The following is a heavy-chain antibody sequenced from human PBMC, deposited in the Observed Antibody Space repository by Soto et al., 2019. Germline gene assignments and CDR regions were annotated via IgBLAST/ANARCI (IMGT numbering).Heavy chain of an antibody. CDR1: GGSISSYY. CDR2: IYYSGST. D-gene: IGHD3-10*01. V-gene: IGHV4-59*01. J-gene: IGHJ5*02. CDR3: ARSPRASITMVRGVILNWFDP. Sequence: SEPLSLTCTVSGGSISSYYWSWIRQPPGKGLEWIGYIYYSGSTNYNPSLKSRVTISVDTSKNQFSLKLSSVTAADTAVYYCARSPRASITMVRGVILNWFDPWGQGTLVNAPQ.